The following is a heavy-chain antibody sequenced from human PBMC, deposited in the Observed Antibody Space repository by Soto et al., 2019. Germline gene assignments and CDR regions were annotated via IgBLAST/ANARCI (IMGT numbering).Heavy chain of an antibody. CDR1: VFTFIGSA. V-gene: IGHV3-73*01. J-gene: IGHJ4*02. D-gene: IGHD3-22*01. Sequence: GWSLRLSCASSVFTFIGSATHWVRQASGKGLEWVGRIRSKANSYATAYAASVKGRFTISRDDSKNTAYLQMNSLKTEDTAVYYCTRLPYRGPNPHYYDSSGYYFDYWGQGTLVTVSS. CDR3: TRLPYRGPNPHYYDSSGYYFDY. CDR2: IRSKANSYAT.